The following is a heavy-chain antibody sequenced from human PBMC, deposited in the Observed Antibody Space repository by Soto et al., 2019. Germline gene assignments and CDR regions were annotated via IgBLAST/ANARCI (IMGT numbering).Heavy chain of an antibody. CDR2: IRNKASTYAT. V-gene: IGHV3-73*01. D-gene: IGHD4-17*01. CDR1: GFTFSDSA. J-gene: IGHJ4*02. CDR3: TRVSVTPFDY. Sequence: PGGSLSLSCAASGFTFSDSAIHWVRQASGKGLEWVGRIRNKASTYATGYAASVKGRFTISRDDSKNTAYLQMNSLKTEDTAVYYCTRVSVTPFDYWGQGTLVTVSS.